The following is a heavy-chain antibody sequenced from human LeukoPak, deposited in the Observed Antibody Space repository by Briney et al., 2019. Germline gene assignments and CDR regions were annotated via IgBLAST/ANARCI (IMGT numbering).Heavy chain of an antibody. CDR2: IWYDGSNK. CDR1: GFTFSSYG. J-gene: IGHJ6*02. CDR3: ARDQAAMVLYYYYGMDV. Sequence: PGGSLRLSCAVSGFTFSSYGMHWVRQAPGKGLEWVAVIWYDGSNKYYADSVKGRFTISRDNSKNTLYLQMNSLRAEDTAVYYCARDQAAMVLYYYYGMDVWGQGTTVTVSS. V-gene: IGHV3-33*01. D-gene: IGHD5-18*01.